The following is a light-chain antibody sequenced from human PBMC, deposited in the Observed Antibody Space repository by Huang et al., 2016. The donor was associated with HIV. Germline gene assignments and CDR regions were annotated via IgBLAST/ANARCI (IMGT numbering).Light chain of an antibody. CDR2: DVS. J-gene: IGKJ5*01. CDR1: QSVSSD. V-gene: IGKV3-15*01. CDR3: QQYNDWLPIT. Sequence: EIVMTQSPAILSVSPGERATLSCRASQSVSSDLAWYQQRPGQAPRLLIYDVSTRATGIPARFTGSGSGTEFTLTISSLQSEDFAVYYCQQYNDWLPITFGQGTRLE.